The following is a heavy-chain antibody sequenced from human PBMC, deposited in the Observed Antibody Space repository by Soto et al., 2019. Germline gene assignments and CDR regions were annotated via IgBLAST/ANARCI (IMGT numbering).Heavy chain of an antibody. CDR1: GFTFSSYV. J-gene: IGHJ4*02. CDR3: ANNRPYNSGWYVYQ. D-gene: IGHD6-19*01. CDR2: ISSDGSKK. Sequence: QVQLVESGGGVIQPGRSLRLSCAASGFTFSSYVMHWVRQAPGKGLEWVAVISSDGSKKYYGDSVKGRFTISRDNSKNTLFLQLTSLRPEDTAVYYCANNRPYNSGWYVYQWGQGTLVNVSS. V-gene: IGHV3-30*18.